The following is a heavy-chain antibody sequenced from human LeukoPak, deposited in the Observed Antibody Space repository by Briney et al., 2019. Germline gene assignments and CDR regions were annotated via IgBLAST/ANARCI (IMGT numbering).Heavy chain of an antibody. CDR2: IGSGGTT. D-gene: IGHD3-22*01. CDR3: ARDNSKPYYYDSSGTYYFDY. J-gene: IGHJ4*02. CDR1: GFTFSSYG. V-gene: IGHV3-23*01. Sequence: GGSLRLSCAASGFTFSSYGITWVRQAPGKGLEWVSGIGSGGTTYYADSVKGRFTISRDNSKNTLYLQMNSLRAEDTAVYYCARDNSKPYYYDSSGTYYFDYWGQGTLVTVSS.